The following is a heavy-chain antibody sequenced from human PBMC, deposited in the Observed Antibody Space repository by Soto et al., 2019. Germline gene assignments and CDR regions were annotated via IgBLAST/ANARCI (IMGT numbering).Heavy chain of an antibody. D-gene: IGHD6-19*01. CDR2: TYYRSNWRH. V-gene: IGHV6-1*01. CDR3: ARGVAGSGFDL. Sequence: PSQTLSLTCXISGDSVSSNTAAWNWIRSSPSRGLEWLGRTYYRSNWRHDYAVSVKSRITVNPDTSKNHFSLQLNSVTPDETAVYYCARGVAGSGFDLWGQGTLVTVSS. CDR1: GDSVSSNTAA. J-gene: IGHJ4*02.